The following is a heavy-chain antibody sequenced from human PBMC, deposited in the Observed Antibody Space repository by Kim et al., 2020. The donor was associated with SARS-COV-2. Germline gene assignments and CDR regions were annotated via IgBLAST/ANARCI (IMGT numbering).Heavy chain of an antibody. V-gene: IGHV3-23*01. J-gene: IGHJ6*02. D-gene: IGHD3-16*01. CDR3: AKDPGGYGMDV. Sequence: GAVKARSTISRENSKNTLYLKMNSPRAEDTAVYYCAKDPGGYGMDVWGQGTTVTVSS.